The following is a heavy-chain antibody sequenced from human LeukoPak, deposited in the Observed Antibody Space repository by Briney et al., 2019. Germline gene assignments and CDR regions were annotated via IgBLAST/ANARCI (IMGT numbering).Heavy chain of an antibody. CDR3: ARDYSGSPPSYYFDY. Sequence: GGSLRLSCAASGFTFSSYGMHWVRQAPGKGLEWVAVIWYDGSNKHYADSVKGRFTISRDNSKNTLYLQMNSLRAEDTAVYYCARDYSGSPPSYYFDYWGQGTLVTVSS. D-gene: IGHD1-26*01. CDR2: IWYDGSNK. CDR1: GFTFSSYG. J-gene: IGHJ4*02. V-gene: IGHV3-33*01.